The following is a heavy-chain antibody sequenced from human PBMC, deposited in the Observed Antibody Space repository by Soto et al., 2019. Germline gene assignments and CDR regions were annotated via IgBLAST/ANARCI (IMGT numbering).Heavy chain of an antibody. V-gene: IGHV1-18*01. CDR3: ARDLKYSSSWYIRFDP. CDR2: ISAYNGNT. CDR1: GYTFTSYG. Sequence: QVQLVQSGAEVKKPGASVKVSCKASGYTFTSYGISWVRQAPGQGLEWMGWISAYNGNTNYAQKLQGRVTMTTDTSTSTVYMELRSLGSDDTAVYYCARDLKYSSSWYIRFDPWGQGTLVTVSS. J-gene: IGHJ5*02. D-gene: IGHD6-13*01.